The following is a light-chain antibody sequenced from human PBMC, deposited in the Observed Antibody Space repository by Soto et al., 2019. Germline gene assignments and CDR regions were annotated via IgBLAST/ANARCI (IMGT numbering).Light chain of an antibody. CDR3: QQYDSVPIT. J-gene: IGKJ4*01. CDR2: EVS. Sequence: DIQMTQSPSPLSASVGDRVNITCQASQDIRKYLNWYQQKPGKAPKLLIFEVSHLQRGVPSRFSGSRSGTDFTFTISSLQSEDVATYYCQQYDSVPITFGGGTKVDFK. V-gene: IGKV1-33*01. CDR1: QDIRKY.